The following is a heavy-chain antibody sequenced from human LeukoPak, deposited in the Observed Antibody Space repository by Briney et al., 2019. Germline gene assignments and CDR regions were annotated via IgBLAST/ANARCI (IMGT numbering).Heavy chain of an antibody. CDR2: IYTSGST. Sequence: PSETLSLTCTVSGGSISSYYWSWIRQPAGKGLEWIGRIYTSGSTNYNPSLKSRVTMSVDTPKNQFSLKLSSVTAADTAVYYCARDESDGTAMGEYYSDYWGQGTLVTVSS. CDR3: ARDESDGTAMGEYYSDY. J-gene: IGHJ4*02. V-gene: IGHV4-4*07. CDR1: GGSISSYY. D-gene: IGHD5-18*01.